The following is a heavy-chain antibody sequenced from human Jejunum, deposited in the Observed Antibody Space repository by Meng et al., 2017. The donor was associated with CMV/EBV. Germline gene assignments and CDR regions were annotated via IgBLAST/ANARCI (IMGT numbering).Heavy chain of an antibody. D-gene: IGHD3-9*01. Sequence: VPGGSFTDTSHYWGWIRQPPGKGLEWIGSVFYSGRTYYSPSLKSRVIISVDTSSNQFSLKLSSVTAADTGVYYCARLGGFEYYFDYWGQGTLVTVSS. CDR1: GGSFTDTSHY. CDR3: ARLGGFEYYFDY. V-gene: IGHV4-39*01. CDR2: VFYSGRT. J-gene: IGHJ4*02.